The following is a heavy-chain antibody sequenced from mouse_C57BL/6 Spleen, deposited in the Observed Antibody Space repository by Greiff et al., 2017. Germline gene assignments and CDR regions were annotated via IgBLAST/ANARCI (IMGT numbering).Heavy chain of an antibody. CDR1: GYTFTDYE. CDR2: IDPETGGT. J-gene: IGHJ2*01. CDR3: TRRELGRGGYYFDY. D-gene: IGHD4-1*01. Sequence: QVQLQQSGAELVRPGASVTLSCKASGYTFTDYEMHWVKQTPVHGLEWIGAIDPETGGTASNQKFKGKAILTADKSSSTAYMELRSLTSEDSAVYYCTRRELGRGGYYFDYWGQGTTLTVSS. V-gene: IGHV1-15*01.